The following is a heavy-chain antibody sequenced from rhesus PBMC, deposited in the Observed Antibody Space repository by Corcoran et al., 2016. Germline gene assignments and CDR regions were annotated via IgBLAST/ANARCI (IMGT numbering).Heavy chain of an antibody. V-gene: IGHV4S10*01. D-gene: IGHD3-3*01. Sequence: QVQLQESGPGVVKPSETLSLTCAVSGGSISDGFRWTWIRQPPGKGLEWIGYILGSSTNRDCNPSLKSRVTISKDASKNRFSLNLSSVTAADTAVYYCAGYVQFGNSLEVWGRGLLVTVSS. CDR2: ILGSSTNR. CDR1: GGSISDGFR. J-gene: IGHJ5-2*02. CDR3: AGYVQFGNSLEV.